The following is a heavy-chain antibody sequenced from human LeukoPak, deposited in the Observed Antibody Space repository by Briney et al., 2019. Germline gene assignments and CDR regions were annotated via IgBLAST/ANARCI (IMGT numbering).Heavy chain of an antibody. CDR3: AKDYYDSRANWFDP. J-gene: IGHJ5*02. Sequence: GGSLRLSCAASGFTFDDYAMSWVRQAPGKGLEWVSAISGSGGSTYYADSVKGRFTISRDNSKNTLYLQMNSLRAEDTAVYYCAKDYYDSRANWFDPWGQGTLVTVSS. CDR1: GFTFDDYA. D-gene: IGHD3-22*01. V-gene: IGHV3-23*01. CDR2: ISGSGGST.